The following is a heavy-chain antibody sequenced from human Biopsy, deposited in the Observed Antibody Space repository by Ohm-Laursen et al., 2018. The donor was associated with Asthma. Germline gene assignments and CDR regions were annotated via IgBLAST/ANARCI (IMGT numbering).Heavy chain of an antibody. J-gene: IGHJ2*01. CDR1: REAISISRSS. D-gene: IGHD6-6*01. CDR2: IYYGGRT. Sequence: SLTLSLTCIVSREAISISRSSWGWIRQSRGRGQEWIGTIYYGGRTYDNPSLESRATTSADSSKNPFSVKRTSVTAADTAVYYCARAVSSSSYWYFELWGRGNLVTVSS. CDR3: ARAVSSSSYWYFEL. V-gene: IGHV4-39*02.